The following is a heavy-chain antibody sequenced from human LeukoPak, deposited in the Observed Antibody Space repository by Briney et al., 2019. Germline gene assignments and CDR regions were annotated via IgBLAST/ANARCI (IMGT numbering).Heavy chain of an antibody. J-gene: IGHJ4*02. D-gene: IGHD6-19*01. Sequence: PSETLSLTCTVSGGSISSYYWSWIRQPPGKGLEWIGYIYYSGSTNYNPSLKSRVTIPVDTSKNQFPLKLSSVTAADTAVYYCARRGYSSGWYYFDYWGQGTLVTVSS. CDR2: IYYSGST. CDR3: ARRGYSSGWYYFDY. V-gene: IGHV4-59*08. CDR1: GGSISSYY.